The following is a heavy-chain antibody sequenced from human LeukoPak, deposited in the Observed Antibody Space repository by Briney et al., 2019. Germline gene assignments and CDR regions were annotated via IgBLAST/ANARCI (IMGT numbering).Heavy chain of an antibody. D-gene: IGHD5-18*01. CDR3: ARVWIHDAYYYMDV. J-gene: IGHJ6*03. CDR1: GYTFTAYY. CDR2: INPNSGGT. Sequence: GASVKVSCKASGYTFTAYYMHWVRQAPGQGLEWIGWINPNSGGTNYAQKFQGRVTMTRDTSISTAYMELSGLRSDDAAVYYCARVWIHDAYYYMDVWGKGTTVTISS. V-gene: IGHV1-2*02.